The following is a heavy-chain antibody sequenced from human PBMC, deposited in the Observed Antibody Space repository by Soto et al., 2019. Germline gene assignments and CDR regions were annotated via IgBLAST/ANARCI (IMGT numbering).Heavy chain of an antibody. J-gene: IGHJ4*02. D-gene: IGHD6-19*01. Sequence: GASVKVSCKASGYNFLNYAIHWVRQAPGQGLEWMGWINPGNVNSNIRYAQKFQGRVTFTTDTSAKTAYIEMSSLTSEDTAVYYCARVFGLYSSGWYAFWGQGTLVTVS. V-gene: IGHV1-3*01. CDR3: ARVFGLYSSGWYAF. CDR1: GYNFLNYA. CDR2: INPGNVNSNI.